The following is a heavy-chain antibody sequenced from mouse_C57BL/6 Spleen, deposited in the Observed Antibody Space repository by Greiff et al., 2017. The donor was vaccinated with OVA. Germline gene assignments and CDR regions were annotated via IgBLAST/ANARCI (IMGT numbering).Heavy chain of an antibody. CDR3: AMRYYAMDY. CDR1: GYTFTSYW. CDR2: IYPGSTRT. J-gene: IGHJ4*01. V-gene: IGHV1-55*01. Sequence: QVQLKQPGAELVKPGASVKMSCKASGYTFTSYWITWVKQRPGQGLEWIGDIYPGSTRTNYNKKFKSKATLTVDTSSRTAYMQFSSLTSEDSAVYYCAMRYYAMDYWGQGTSVTVAS.